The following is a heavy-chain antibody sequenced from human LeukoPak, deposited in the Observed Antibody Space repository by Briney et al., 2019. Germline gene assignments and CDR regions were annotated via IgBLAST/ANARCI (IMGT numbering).Heavy chain of an antibody. CDR3: ARDVGDIVTIPAAITVP. D-gene: IGHD2-2*01. Sequence: RASVKVSCKGSGYSFRSYGINWVRQAPGQGLEWMGWISGYNGNTNYAQMVQSRVTMTTDTSTSTAYMELRSLRSDDTAMYYCARDVGDIVTIPAAITVPWGQGTLVTVSS. J-gene: IGHJ5*02. CDR1: GYSFRSYG. V-gene: IGHV1-18*01. CDR2: ISGYNGNT.